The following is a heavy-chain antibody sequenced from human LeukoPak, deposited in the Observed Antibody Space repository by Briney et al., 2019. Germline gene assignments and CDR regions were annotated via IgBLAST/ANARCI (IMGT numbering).Heavy chain of an antibody. D-gene: IGHD6-13*01. Sequence: SQTLSLTCTVSGASISSTSYCWGWIRQPAGKGLEWIGSIYYSGSTYYNPSLKSRVTISVDTSKNQFSLKLSSVTAADTAVYYCARELRLAAGIIFDYWGQGTLVTVSS. CDR1: GASISSTSYC. V-gene: IGHV4-39*07. J-gene: IGHJ4*02. CDR2: IYYSGST. CDR3: ARELRLAAGIIFDY.